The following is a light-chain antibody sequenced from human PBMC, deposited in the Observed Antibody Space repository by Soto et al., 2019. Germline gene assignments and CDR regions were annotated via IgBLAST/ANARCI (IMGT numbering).Light chain of an antibody. CDR3: QQSYSTPWT. Sequence: IHLTQSPSSLSASVIDIVSITFLASQGISSYLGWYQQKPGKAPNLLIYDASTLHSGVPPRFSGSGSGTDFTLTISSLQPEDFATYYCQQSYSTPWTFGQGTKVDIK. CDR2: DAS. V-gene: IGKV1-39*01. CDR1: QGISSY. J-gene: IGKJ1*01.